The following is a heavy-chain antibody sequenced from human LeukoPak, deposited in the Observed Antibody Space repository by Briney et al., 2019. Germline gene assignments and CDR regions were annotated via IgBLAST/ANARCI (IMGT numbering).Heavy chain of an antibody. J-gene: IGHJ4*02. CDR1: GFTFPNYW. D-gene: IGHD2-21*02. CDR2: INQDGRVK. V-gene: IGHV3-7*03. Sequence: PGGSLRLSCAAPGFTFPNYWMSWVRQAPEKGLEWVANINQDGRVKQYVDSMKGRFTISRDNAKNSLYLQMNSLRAEDTAMYYCAKVRGDHAHLQDDFDYWGQGALVTVSS. CDR3: AKVRGDHAHLQDDFDY.